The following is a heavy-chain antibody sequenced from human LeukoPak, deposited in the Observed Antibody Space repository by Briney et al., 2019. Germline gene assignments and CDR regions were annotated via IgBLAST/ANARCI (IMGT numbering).Heavy chain of an antibody. CDR1: GGSISSYY. J-gene: IGHJ4*02. Sequence: SETLSLTCTVSGGSISSYYWRWLRQPPGKGLEWIGYIYYSGSTNYNPSLKSRVTISVDTSKNQFSLKLSSVTAADTAVYYGAGTLLTGYYMWTANCYFDYWGQGTLVTVSS. D-gene: IGHD3-9*01. CDR2: IYYSGST. V-gene: IGHV4-59*01. CDR3: AGTLLTGYYMWTANCYFDY.